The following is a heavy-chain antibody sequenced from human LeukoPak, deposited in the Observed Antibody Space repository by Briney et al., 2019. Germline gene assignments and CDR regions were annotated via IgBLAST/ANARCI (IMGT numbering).Heavy chain of an antibody. CDR1: GYSFTSYW. Sequence: GESLKISCKGSGYSFTSYWIGWVRQMPGKGLEWMGLIYPGDSDTRYSPSFQGQVTISADKSISTAYLQWSSLKASDTAMYYCASPTSYSYGHLNYWGQGTLVTVSS. V-gene: IGHV5-51*01. CDR2: IYPGDSDT. CDR3: ASPTSYSYGHLNY. D-gene: IGHD5-18*01. J-gene: IGHJ4*02.